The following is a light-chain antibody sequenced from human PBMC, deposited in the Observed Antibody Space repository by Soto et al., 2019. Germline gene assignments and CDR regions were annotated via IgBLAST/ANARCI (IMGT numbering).Light chain of an antibody. CDR1: SSDVGGYNY. J-gene: IGLJ1*01. V-gene: IGLV2-14*01. CDR2: EVS. Sequence: QSALTQPASASGSPGQSITISCTGTSSDVGGYNYVSWYQQHPGKAPKLMIYEVSNRPSGVSNRFSGSRSGNTASLTISGLQAEDEAEYYCNSYTSSSTFVFGTGTKVTVL. CDR3: NSYTSSSTFV.